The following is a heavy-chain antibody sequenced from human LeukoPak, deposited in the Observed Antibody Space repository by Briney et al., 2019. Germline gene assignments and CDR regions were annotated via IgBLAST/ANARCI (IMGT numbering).Heavy chain of an antibody. CDR3: ARLRSDAFDI. CDR1: GGSISSSSSY. V-gene: IGHV4-39*01. Sequence: PSETLSLTCTVSGGSISSSSSYWGWIRQPPGKGLEWIGNIYYSGSTYYNPSLKSRVTLSVDTSKNQFSLKLSSVTAADTAVYYCARLRSDAFDIWGQGTMVTVSS. J-gene: IGHJ3*02. CDR2: IYYSGST.